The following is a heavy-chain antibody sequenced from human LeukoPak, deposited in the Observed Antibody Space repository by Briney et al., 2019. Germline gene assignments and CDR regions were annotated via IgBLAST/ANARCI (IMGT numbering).Heavy chain of an antibody. D-gene: IGHD1-26*01. CDR1: GYTLTSYG. V-gene: IGHV1-18*01. CDR2: ISAYNGNT. J-gene: IGHJ4*02. CDR3: ARVPGIVGATYFDY. Sequence: ASVKVSCKAYGYTLTSYGISRVRQAPGQGLEWMGWISAYNGNTNYAQKLQGRVTMTTDTSTSTAYMELSRLRSDDTAVYSCARVPGIVGATYFDYWGQGTLVTVSS.